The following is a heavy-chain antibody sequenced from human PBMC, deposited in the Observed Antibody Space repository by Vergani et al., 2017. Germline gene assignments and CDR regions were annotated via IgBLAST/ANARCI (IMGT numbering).Heavy chain of an antibody. CDR3: AILTDYDDSSGYYLDY. Sequence: QVQLVQSGSEVRKPGASVKVSCQVSGDSLTELTIPWVLQAPGKGLEWLGGFDPEHCEVTFAHQNQGRVTMTEDRSTDTAYMELSSWRTEDTALDYCAILTDYDDSSGYYLDYWGQGTLVTVSS. V-gene: IGHV1-24*01. CDR1: GDSLTELT. J-gene: IGHJ4*02. D-gene: IGHD3-22*01. CDR2: FDPEHCEV.